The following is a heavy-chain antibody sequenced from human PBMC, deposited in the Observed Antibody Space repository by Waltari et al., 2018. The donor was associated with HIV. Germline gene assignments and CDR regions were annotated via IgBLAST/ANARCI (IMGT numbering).Heavy chain of an antibody. D-gene: IGHD3-10*01. Sequence: RLSCAASGFTFSSYGMHWVRQAPGKGLEWVALIWYDGSHEYYVDSVKGRFTISRDNSRKTLDLQMNSLRVEDTAVYYCARDGQGPRGFDQWGQGTLVTVAS. CDR3: ARDGQGPRGFDQ. CDR2: IWYDGSHE. CDR1: GFTFSSYG. J-gene: IGHJ4*02. V-gene: IGHV3-33*01.